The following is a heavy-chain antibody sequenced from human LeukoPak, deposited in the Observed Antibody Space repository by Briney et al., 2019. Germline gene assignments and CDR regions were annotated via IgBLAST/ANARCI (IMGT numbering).Heavy chain of an antibody. D-gene: IGHD6-19*01. CDR1: GYTFSDYY. V-gene: IGHV1-2*02. Sequence: ASVKVSCKASGYTFSDYYMHWVRQAPGQGLEWMGWINPNSGDTNSAQKFQGRVTMTRDTSISTAYMELSRLKSEDTAVYYCARGRLPQWLVPKNAFDIWGQGTMVTVSS. CDR3: ARGRLPQWLVPKNAFDI. J-gene: IGHJ3*02. CDR2: INPNSGDT.